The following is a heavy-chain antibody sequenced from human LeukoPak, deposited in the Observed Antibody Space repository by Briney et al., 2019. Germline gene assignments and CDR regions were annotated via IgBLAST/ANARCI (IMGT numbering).Heavy chain of an antibody. CDR3: ARERSGWYTAPFDY. Sequence: LPRGCLRLSCAASGFTVSSNYMSWVRQAPGKGLEWVSVIYSGGSTYYADSVKGRFTNSRDNSKNTLYLQMNSLRAEDTAVYYCARERSGWYTAPFDYWGQGTLVTVSS. J-gene: IGHJ4*02. CDR1: GFTVSSNY. D-gene: IGHD6-19*01. V-gene: IGHV3-53*01. CDR2: IYSGGST.